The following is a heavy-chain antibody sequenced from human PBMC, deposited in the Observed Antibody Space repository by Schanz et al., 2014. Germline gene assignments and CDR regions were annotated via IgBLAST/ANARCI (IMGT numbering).Heavy chain of an antibody. Sequence: QAQLVESGGGVVQPGRSLRLSCAASGFTFNNYGMHWVRQAPGKGLEWVSVIAGDGGGPNYADSVKGRFTISRDNSDITMYLQMNNLRAEDTAVYYCARGTGTFDSWGQGTLVTVSS. CDR1: GFTFNNYG. J-gene: IGHJ4*02. D-gene: IGHD3-9*01. CDR3: ARGTGTFDS. CDR2: IAGDGGGP. V-gene: IGHV3-NL1*01.